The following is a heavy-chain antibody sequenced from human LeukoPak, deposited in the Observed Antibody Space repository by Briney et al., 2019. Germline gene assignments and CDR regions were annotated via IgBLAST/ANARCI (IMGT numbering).Heavy chain of an antibody. CDR1: GGSFSGYY. J-gene: IGHJ3*02. CDR2: IFYSGGS. Sequence: KTSETLSLTCAVYGGSFSGYYWTWIRQPPGKGLEWIGYIFYSGGSNYNPSLKSRVTISVDTSKNHFSLKLSSVTAADTAVYYCARLGSTFDIWGQGTMVTVSS. CDR3: ARLGSTFDI. V-gene: IGHV4-59*08. D-gene: IGHD2-2*01.